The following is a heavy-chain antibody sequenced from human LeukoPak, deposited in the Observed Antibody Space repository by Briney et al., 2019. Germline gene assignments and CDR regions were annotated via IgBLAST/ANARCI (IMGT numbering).Heavy chain of an antibody. D-gene: IGHD3-22*01. Sequence: GGSLRLPCAASGFTFSGYAMSWVRQAPGRGLEWVSTNTGSSGATYYADSVKGRFTISRDNSKNTVSLQMNSLRAEDTAVYYCTRTGDEYYYDRSEGKDWFDPWGQGTLVTVSS. CDR2: NTGSSGAT. J-gene: IGHJ5*02. V-gene: IGHV3-23*01. CDR1: GFTFSGYA. CDR3: TRTGDEYYYDRSEGKDWFDP.